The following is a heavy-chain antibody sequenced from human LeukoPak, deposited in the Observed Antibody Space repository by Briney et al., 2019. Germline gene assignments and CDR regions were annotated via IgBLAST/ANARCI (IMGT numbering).Heavy chain of an antibody. CDR3: ARNNGMDA. J-gene: IGHJ6*02. Sequence: GGSLRLSCAASGLTFSNYWMDWVRQAPGKGLEWVANIKQDGSEKNYVDSVKGRFIISRDNAKNSLYLQMNSLRAEDTALYHCARNNGMDAWGQGTTVIVSS. CDR1: GLTFSNYW. V-gene: IGHV3-7*03. CDR2: IKQDGSEK.